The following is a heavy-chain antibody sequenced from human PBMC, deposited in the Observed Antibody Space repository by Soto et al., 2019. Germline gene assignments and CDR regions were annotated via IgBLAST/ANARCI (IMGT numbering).Heavy chain of an antibody. CDR3: AKAQYSGYEFPLKLDS. D-gene: IGHD5-12*01. CDR2: ISGSGGST. CDR1: GFTFSSYA. J-gene: IGHJ4*02. Sequence: EVQLLESGGGLVQPGGSLRLSCAASGFTFSSYAMTWVRQAPGKGLEWVSGISGSGGSTYYADSVKGRFTFSRDNSKNTLYLQMNSLRAEDTALYYCAKAQYSGYEFPLKLDSWGQGTLVTVSS. V-gene: IGHV3-23*01.